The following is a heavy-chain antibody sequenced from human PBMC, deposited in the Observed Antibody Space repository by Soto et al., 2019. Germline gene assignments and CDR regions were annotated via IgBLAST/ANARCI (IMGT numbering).Heavy chain of an antibody. Sequence: EVPLVESGGGLVKPGGSLRLSCAAYGFTFSSYSMNWVRQAPGKGLEWVSSISSSSSYIYYADSVKGRFTISRDNAKNSLYLQMNSLRAEDTAVYYCARNLGGYSYGYAYWGQGTLVTVSS. CDR1: GFTFSSYS. CDR3: ARNLGGYSYGYAY. J-gene: IGHJ4*02. D-gene: IGHD5-18*01. CDR2: ISSSSSYI. V-gene: IGHV3-21*01.